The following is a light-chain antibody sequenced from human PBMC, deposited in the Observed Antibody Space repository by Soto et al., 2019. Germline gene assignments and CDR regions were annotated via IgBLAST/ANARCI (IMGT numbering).Light chain of an antibody. CDR1: QAFNTR. CDR3: HQRQSWPRT. V-gene: IGKV3-11*01. J-gene: IGKJ1*01. CDR2: LAS. Sequence: EIVLTQSPATLSSFPGDRVTLSCSASQAFNTRLAWYQHKPGQAPRLLIYLASNRAAGVPARFSGSGSGTDFTLTISDVEPEDFAVYYCHQRQSWPRTFGQGTKVDIK.